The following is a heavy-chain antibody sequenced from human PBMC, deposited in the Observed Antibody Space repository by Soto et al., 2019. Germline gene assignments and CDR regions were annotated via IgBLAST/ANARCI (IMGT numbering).Heavy chain of an antibody. Sequence: PSETLSLTCTVSGGSISSGGYYWSWIRQHPGKGLEWIGYIYYSGSTYYNPSLKSRVTISVDTSKNQFSLKLSSVTAADTAVYYCARQFGIAAAGTGLNWFDPWGQGTLVTVSS. J-gene: IGHJ5*02. D-gene: IGHD6-13*01. CDR2: IYYSGST. V-gene: IGHV4-31*03. CDR3: ARQFGIAAAGTGLNWFDP. CDR1: GGSISSGGYY.